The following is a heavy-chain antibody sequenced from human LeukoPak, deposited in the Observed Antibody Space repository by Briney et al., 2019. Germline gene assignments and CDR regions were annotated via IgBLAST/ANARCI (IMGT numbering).Heavy chain of an antibody. CDR3: AINSGSYLGY. CDR1: GYTLTEFS. CDR2: SDPEDGET. D-gene: IGHD1-26*01. J-gene: IGHJ4*02. Sequence: GASVKVSCKVYGYTLTEFSMHWVRQAPGEGLEWMGGSDPEDGETFYTQKLQGRVTMTEDTSTHTAYMEVSGLKSEDTAVYYCAINSGSYLGYWGQGTLVTVSS. V-gene: IGHV1-24*01.